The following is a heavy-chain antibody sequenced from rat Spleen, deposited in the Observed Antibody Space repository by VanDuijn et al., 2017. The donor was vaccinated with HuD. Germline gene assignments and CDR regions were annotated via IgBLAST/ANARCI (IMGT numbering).Heavy chain of an antibody. Sequence: EVQLVESGGGLVQPGRSLKLSCAASGFTFSNYGMAWVRQTPTKGREWVASISTCGGNTYYLDSFKGRFTISIDNAKNTHSVQMDRMRSEDTATYYCSRHSRYYGYTPYYFDYWGQGVMVTVSS. V-gene: IGHV5S14*01. CDR2: ISTCGGNT. CDR1: GFTFSNYG. CDR3: SRHSRYYGYTPYYFDY. D-gene: IGHD1-9*01. J-gene: IGHJ2*01.